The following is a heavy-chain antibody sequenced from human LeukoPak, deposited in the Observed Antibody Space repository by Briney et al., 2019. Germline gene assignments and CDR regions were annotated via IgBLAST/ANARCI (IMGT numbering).Heavy chain of an antibody. CDR1: GFTFSRYA. CDR2: IWYDGSNQ. V-gene: IGHV3-33*01. J-gene: IGHJ4*02. D-gene: IGHD3-22*01. Sequence: PGMSLRLSCAASGFTFSRYAMHWVRQAPGKGLEWVAVIWYDGSNQYYVDSVKGRFTISRDNSKKMLYLQMNSLRAEDTAVYYCARDWYYDSSGYLPYWGQGTLVIVSS. CDR3: ARDWYYDSSGYLPY.